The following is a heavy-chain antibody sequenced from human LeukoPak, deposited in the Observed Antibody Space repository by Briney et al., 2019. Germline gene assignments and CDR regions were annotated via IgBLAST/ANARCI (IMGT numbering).Heavy chain of an antibody. V-gene: IGHV4-4*09. CDR1: GGSISSYY. CDR3: ARAGEYSSGWYQFDY. CDR2: IYTSGST. Sequence: SETLSLTCTVSGGSISSYYWSWIRQPPGKGLEWIGYIYTSGSTNYNPSLKSRVTISVDTSKNQFSLKLSSVTAADTAVYYCARAGEYSSGWYQFDYWGQGTLVTGSS. D-gene: IGHD6-19*01. J-gene: IGHJ4*02.